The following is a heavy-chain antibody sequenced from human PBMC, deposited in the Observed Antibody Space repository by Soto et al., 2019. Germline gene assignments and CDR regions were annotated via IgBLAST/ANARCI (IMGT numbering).Heavy chain of an antibody. J-gene: IGHJ6*04. CDR1: GCTVSSTY. CDR3: AGPQGPRARNYGIDV. V-gene: IGHV3-53*01. D-gene: IGHD1-26*01. CDR2: LYSGTDT. Sequence: LSLSCAASGCTVSSTYLTWVRQAPGKGLEWVAILYSGTDTGYADSVKGRFTISRDKAKNSLFLQMSSLGAEDTARYYCAGPQGPRARNYGIDVRDRATTVTVSS.